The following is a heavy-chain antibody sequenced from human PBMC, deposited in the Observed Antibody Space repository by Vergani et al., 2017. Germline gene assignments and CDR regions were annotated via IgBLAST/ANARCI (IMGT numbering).Heavy chain of an antibody. D-gene: IGHD3-22*01. J-gene: IGHJ5*02. CDR1: GGSISSGSYY. CDR2: IDTSGST. CDR3: ARGPYYYDSSGRSRWFDP. Sequence: QVQLQESGPGLVKPSQTLSLTCTVSGGSISSGSYYWSWIRQPAGKGLEWIGRIDTSGSTNYNPSLKSRVTISVDTSNNQFSLKLSSVTAADTAVYYCARGPYYYDSSGRSRWFDPWGQGTLVTVSS. V-gene: IGHV4-61*02.